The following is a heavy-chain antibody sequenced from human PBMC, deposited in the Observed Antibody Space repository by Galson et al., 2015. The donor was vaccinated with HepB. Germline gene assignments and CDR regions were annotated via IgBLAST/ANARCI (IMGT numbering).Heavy chain of an antibody. J-gene: IGHJ4*02. CDR1: GFTFSTSA. CDR3: AKRAFVGVGGGRYYFDY. V-gene: IGHV3-23*01. D-gene: IGHD3-16*01. CDR2: ISGSGDST. Sequence: SLRLSCAASGFTFSTSAMSWVRQAPGKGLEWVSAISGSGDSTYHADSVKGRFTISRDNSKNTLYLQMNSLRAEDTAVYYCAKRAFVGVGGGRYYFDYWGQGTLVTVSS.